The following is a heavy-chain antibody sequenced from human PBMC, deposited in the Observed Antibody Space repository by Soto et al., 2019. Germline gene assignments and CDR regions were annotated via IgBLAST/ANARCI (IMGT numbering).Heavy chain of an antibody. V-gene: IGHV3-23*01. J-gene: IGHJ6*02. CDR2: ISGTGSST. CDR1: GFTFSTFA. D-gene: IGHD3-16*01. Sequence: EVQLLESGGGLVQPGGSLRLSCAASGFTFSTFAMSWVRQAPGKGLEWVSAISGTGSSTYYANSMEGRFTVSRDNSNDTLYLQMTSLTADDTAVYYCAKVRPSLGGTGRGAMDVWGQGTTVTVS. CDR3: AKVRPSLGGTGRGAMDV.